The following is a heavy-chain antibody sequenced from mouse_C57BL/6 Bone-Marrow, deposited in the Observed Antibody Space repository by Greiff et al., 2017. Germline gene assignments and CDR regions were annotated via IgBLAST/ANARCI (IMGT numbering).Heavy chain of an antibody. CDR2: ISYDGSN. J-gene: IGHJ1*03. CDR3: ASRITTVVATRYFDV. CDR1: GYSITSGYY. V-gene: IGHV3-6*01. Sequence: EVKLMESGPGLVKPSQSLSLTCSVTGYSITSGYYWNWIRQFPGNKLEWMGYISYDGSNNYNPSLKNRISITRYTSKNQFFLKLNSVTTEDTATYYCASRITTVVATRYFDVWGTGTTVTVSS. D-gene: IGHD1-1*01.